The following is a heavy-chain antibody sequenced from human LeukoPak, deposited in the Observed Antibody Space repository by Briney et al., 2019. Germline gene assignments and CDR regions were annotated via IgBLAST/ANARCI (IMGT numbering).Heavy chain of an antibody. V-gene: IGHV3-21*01. D-gene: IGHD6-19*01. Sequence: GGSLRLSCAASGFTFSSYSMNWVRQAPGKGLEWVSSISSSSSYIYYADSVKGRFTISRYNAKNSLYLQMNSLRAEDTAVYYCARVPTRYSSGWRALDAFDIWGQGTMVTVSS. J-gene: IGHJ3*02. CDR2: ISSSSSYI. CDR3: ARVPTRYSSGWRALDAFDI. CDR1: GFTFSSYS.